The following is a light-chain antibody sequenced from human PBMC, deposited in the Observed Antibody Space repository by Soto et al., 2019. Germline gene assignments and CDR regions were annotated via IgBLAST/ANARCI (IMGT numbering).Light chain of an antibody. V-gene: IGKV1-5*01. Sequence: DIQMTQSPSTLSASVGDRVTITCRASQSISWYLAWYQQKPGKAPKVLIYDASRLKSGVPSRFSGSGSGTEFTLTIGSLQPDDFATYYCQQYNSYSSWTFGQGTKVEIK. CDR1: QSISWY. CDR3: QQYNSYSSWT. J-gene: IGKJ1*01. CDR2: DAS.